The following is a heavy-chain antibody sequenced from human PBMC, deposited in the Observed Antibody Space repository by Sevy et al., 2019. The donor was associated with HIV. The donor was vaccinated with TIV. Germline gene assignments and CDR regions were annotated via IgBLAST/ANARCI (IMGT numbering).Heavy chain of an antibody. Sequence: ASVKVSCRVSGNSLNELSMHWVRQAPGKGLEWMGGFDPDHGKTIYTRKFQGRVTMTEDTSRDTVYMEMRGLRRDDTAFYYCAVLNPWGRWGQGTLVTVSS. J-gene: IGHJ4*02. CDR2: FDPDHGKT. D-gene: IGHD7-27*01. V-gene: IGHV1-24*01. CDR1: GNSLNELS. CDR3: AVLNPWGR.